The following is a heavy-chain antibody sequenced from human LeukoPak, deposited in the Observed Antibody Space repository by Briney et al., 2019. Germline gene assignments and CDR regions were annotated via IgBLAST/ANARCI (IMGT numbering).Heavy chain of an antibody. D-gene: IGHD2-15*01. CDR2: IYYSGST. Sequence: PSETLSLTCTVSGGSISSYFWSWIRQPPGKGLEWIGYIYYSGSTNYNPSLKSRLTISVDTSKNQFSLKLSSVTAADTAVYYCATDCSGSSCYPAGFDYWGQGILVTVSS. CDR1: GGSISSYF. J-gene: IGHJ4*02. V-gene: IGHV4-59*01. CDR3: ATDCSGSSCYPAGFDY.